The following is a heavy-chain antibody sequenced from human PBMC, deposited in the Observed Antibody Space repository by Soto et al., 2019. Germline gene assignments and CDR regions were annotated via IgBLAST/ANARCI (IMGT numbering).Heavy chain of an antibody. CDR1: GGSISSSSYY. D-gene: IGHD5-12*01. CDR2: IYYSGST. J-gene: IGHJ4*02. CDR3: ARQFHSGYLSPGFDY. Sequence: NPSETLSLTCTVSGGSISSSSYYWGWIRQPPGKGLEWIGSIYYSGSTYYNPSLKSRVTISVDTSKNQFSLKLSSVTAADTAVYYCARQFHSGYLSPGFDYWGQGTLVTVSS. V-gene: IGHV4-39*01.